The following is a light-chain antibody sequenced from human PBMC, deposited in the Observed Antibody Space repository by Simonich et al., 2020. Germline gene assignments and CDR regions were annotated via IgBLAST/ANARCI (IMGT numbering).Light chain of an antibody. CDR3: SSYTSSSTWV. Sequence: QSALTQPASVSGSPGQSIPISCTGTSCDVGGYNYVSWYQPHPGKAPKLMVYDVSKRPSGVSKRFSGSKSGNTASLTISGLQAEDEADYYCSSYTSSSTWVFGGGTKLTVL. V-gene: IGLV2-14*01. CDR2: DVS. J-gene: IGLJ3*02. CDR1: SCDVGGYNY.